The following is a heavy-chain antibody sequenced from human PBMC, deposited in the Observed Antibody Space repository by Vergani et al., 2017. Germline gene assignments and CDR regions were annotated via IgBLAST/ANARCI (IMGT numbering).Heavy chain of an antibody. D-gene: IGHD2-21*02. Sequence: QVQLVQSGAEVKKPGSSVKVSCKASGGTFSSYAISWVRQAPGQGLEWMGGIIPIFCTANYAQKFQGRVTITADESTSTAYMELSSLRSEDTAVYYCARAWAVPTYCGGDCYSPLEYYYGMDVWGQGTTVTVSS. CDR3: ARAWAVPTYCGGDCYSPLEYYYGMDV. J-gene: IGHJ6*01. CDR1: GGTFSSYA. V-gene: IGHV1-69*01. CDR2: IIPIFCTA.